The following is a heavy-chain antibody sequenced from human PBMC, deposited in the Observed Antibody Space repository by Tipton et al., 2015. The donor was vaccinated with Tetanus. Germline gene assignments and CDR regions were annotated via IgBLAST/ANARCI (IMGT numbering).Heavy chain of an antibody. CDR1: GGSFSDFY. D-gene: IGHD3-16*02. J-gene: IGHJ2*01. V-gene: IGHV4-34*01. CDR2: VNHSGTA. CDR3: ARLIMITLGGVIELWYFDL. Sequence: TLSLTCAVSGGSFSDFYWSWIRQVPGQGLEWMGEVNHSGTANKNPSLKSRVSMSVDTSKNQFSLRLTSVTAADTAVYYCARLIMITLGGVIELWYFDLWGRGTLVTVSS.